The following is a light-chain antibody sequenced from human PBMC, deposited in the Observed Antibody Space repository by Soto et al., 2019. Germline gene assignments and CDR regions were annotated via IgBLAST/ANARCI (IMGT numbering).Light chain of an antibody. V-gene: IGLV1-44*01. CDR3: ATWDDSLNGVV. Sequence: QSVLTQPPSASGTPGQMVSISCSGGSSNIGTNTVNWYQHLPGTAPKLLIFSNDERPSGVPDRFSGSKSGTSASLAISGLQSDDEADYYCATWDDSLNGVVFGGGTKVTVL. CDR2: SND. CDR1: SSNIGTNT. J-gene: IGLJ2*01.